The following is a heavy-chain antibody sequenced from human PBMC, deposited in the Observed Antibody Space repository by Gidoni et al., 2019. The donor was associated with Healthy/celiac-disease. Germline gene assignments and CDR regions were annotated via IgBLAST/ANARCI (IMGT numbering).Heavy chain of an antibody. V-gene: IGHV3-23*01. J-gene: IGHJ4*02. CDR2: ISGSGGST. CDR1: RFTFSSYA. Sequence: EVQLLESGGCLVQPGGSLRLSCAASRFTFSSYAMSWVRQAPGKGLGWVSIISGSGGSTYYADSVKGRFTISRDNSKNTLYLQMNGLRAEDTAVYFCAKGSYYYPSGSFDYWGQGTLVTVSS. CDR3: AKGSYYYPSGSFDY. D-gene: IGHD3-10*01.